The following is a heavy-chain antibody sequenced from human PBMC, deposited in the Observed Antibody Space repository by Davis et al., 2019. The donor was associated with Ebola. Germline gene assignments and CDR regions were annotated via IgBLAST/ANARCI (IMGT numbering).Heavy chain of an antibody. CDR3: ARVYSSGWYGWFDP. CDR2: IFYSGST. V-gene: IGHV4-59*08. D-gene: IGHD6-19*01. Sequence: MPGGSLRLSCTVSGGSINNFYWNWLRQPPGKGLEWIGNIFYSGSTNYNPSLERRVTILGDTSKNQFSLKLSSVTAADTAVYYCARVYSSGWYGWFDPWGPGTLVTVSA. J-gene: IGHJ5*02. CDR1: GGSINNFY.